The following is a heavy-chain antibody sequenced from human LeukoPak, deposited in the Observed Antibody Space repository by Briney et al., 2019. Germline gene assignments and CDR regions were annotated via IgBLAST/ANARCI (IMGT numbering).Heavy chain of an antibody. CDR3: ARGDSGYDYYYYYYMDV. CDR2: IYHSGST. V-gene: IGHV4-38-2*02. Sequence: SETLSLTCTVSGYSISSGYYWGWIRQPPGKGLEWIGSIYHSGSTYYNPSLKSRVTISVDTSKNQFSLKLSSVTAADTAVYYCARGDSGYDYYYYYYMDVWGKGTTVTVSS. D-gene: IGHD5-12*01. J-gene: IGHJ6*03. CDR1: GYSISSGYY.